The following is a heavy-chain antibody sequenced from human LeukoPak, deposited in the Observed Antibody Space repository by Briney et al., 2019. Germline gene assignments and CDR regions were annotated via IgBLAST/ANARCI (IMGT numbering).Heavy chain of an antibody. CDR3: TKNTGDFDI. V-gene: IGHV3-15*07. CDR2: VKSVAEGGAS. Sequence: GGSLRLSCVFPSLIFSHAWMNWVRQAPGKGLEWVGRVKSVAEGGASEYGAPVKGRFTISRDDSKKTVYLQMHNLSTEDTALYYCTKNTGDFDIWGQGTMVIVSS. CDR1: SLIFSHAW. J-gene: IGHJ3*02. D-gene: IGHD4-17*01.